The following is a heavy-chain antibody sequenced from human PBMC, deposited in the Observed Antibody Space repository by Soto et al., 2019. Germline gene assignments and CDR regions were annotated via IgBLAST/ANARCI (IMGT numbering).Heavy chain of an antibody. CDR2: ISTYNGDT. J-gene: IGHJ6*02. CDR3: AREGVAPYYYYGMDV. CDR1: GYTFTRSG. Sequence: ASVKVSCKASGYTFTRSGISWVRQAPGQGLEWMGWISTYNGDTNYAQTFQGRVTMTADTSTSTVHMEVRSLRSDDTAVYYCAREGVAPYYYYGMDVWGQGTPVTVSS. V-gene: IGHV1-18*01. D-gene: IGHD5-12*01.